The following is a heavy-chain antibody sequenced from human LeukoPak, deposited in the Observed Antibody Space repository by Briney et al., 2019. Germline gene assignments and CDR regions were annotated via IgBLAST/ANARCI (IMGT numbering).Heavy chain of an antibody. Sequence: GGSLRLSCAASGFTFTTYAMSWVRQAPGEGLEWVSGISNSGDSTYYSDSLKGCFTISRDNSKNTSHLQMSNLRADDTALYYCVKDRCDGTTCPEVWGQGTLVTVSS. CDR2: ISNSGDST. CDR3: VKDRCDGTTCPEV. CDR1: GFTFTTYA. V-gene: IGHV3-23*01. J-gene: IGHJ4*02. D-gene: IGHD2-2*01.